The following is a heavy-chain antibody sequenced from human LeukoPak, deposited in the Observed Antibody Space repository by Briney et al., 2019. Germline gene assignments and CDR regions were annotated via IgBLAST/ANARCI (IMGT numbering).Heavy chain of an antibody. J-gene: IGHJ4*02. Sequence: XXXGLEWMGWINPNSGGTNYAQKFQGRVTMTRDTSISTAYMELSRLRSDDTAVYYCARGTILDYWGQGTLVTVSS. D-gene: IGHD3-9*01. CDR2: INPNSGGT. V-gene: IGHV1-2*02. CDR3: ARGTILDY.